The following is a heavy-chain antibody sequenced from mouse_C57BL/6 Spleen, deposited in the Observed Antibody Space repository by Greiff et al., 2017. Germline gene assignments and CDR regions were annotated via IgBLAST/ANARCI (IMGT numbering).Heavy chain of an antibody. CDR1: GFTFSSYA. V-gene: IGHV5-4*01. J-gene: IGHJ3*01. Sequence: EVKLVESGGGLVKPGGSLKLSCAASGFTFSSYAMSWVRQTPEKRLEWVATISDGGSYTYYPDNVKGRFTISRDNAKNNLYLQMSHLKSEDTAMYYCARDRGYDGYPFAYWGQGTLVTVSA. CDR2: ISDGGSYT. D-gene: IGHD2-3*01. CDR3: ARDRGYDGYPFAY.